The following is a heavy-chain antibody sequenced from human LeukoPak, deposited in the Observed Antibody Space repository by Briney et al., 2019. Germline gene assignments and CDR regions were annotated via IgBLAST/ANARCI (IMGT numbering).Heavy chain of an antibody. D-gene: IGHD3-10*01. CDR3: ARVFDSGSQAYFYYMDV. CDR1: GYSISSGYY. V-gene: IGHV4-38-2*02. CDR2: IYHSGNT. Sequence: KTSETLSLTCTVSGYSISSGYYWGWIRQPPGKGLEWIGNIYHSGNTYYNPSLKSRVTISVDTSKNQFSLRLSSVTAADTAVYYCARVFDSGSQAYFYYMDVWGKGTTVTISS. J-gene: IGHJ6*03.